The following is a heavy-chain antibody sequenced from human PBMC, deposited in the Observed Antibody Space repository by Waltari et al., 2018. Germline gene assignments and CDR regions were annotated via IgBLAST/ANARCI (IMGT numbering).Heavy chain of an antibody. CDR3: ASGEQQLVYY. CDR1: GGSISSGSYY. D-gene: IGHD6-13*01. J-gene: IGHJ4*02. Sequence: QVQLQESGPGLVKPSQTLSLTCTVSGGSISSGSYYWSWIRQPAGKGLEWIGYIYTSGSTNHHPSLKSRVTISVDTSKNQFSLKLSSVTAADTAVYYCASGEQQLVYYWGQGTLVTVSS. CDR2: IYTSGST. V-gene: IGHV4-61*09.